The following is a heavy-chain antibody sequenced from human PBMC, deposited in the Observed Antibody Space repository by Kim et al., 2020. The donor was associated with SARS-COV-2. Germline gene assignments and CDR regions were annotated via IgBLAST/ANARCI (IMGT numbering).Heavy chain of an antibody. V-gene: IGHV3-15*01. D-gene: IGHD3-3*01. CDR3: TTDSPAVIRITIFGVVPLPTYRDY. CDR1: GFTFSNAW. Sequence: GGSLRLSCAASGFTFSNAWMSWVRQAPGKGLEWVGRIKSKTDGGTTDYAAPVKGRFTISRDDSKNTLYLQMNSLKTEDTAVYYCTTDSPAVIRITIFGVVPLPTYRDYWGQGTLVTVSS. CDR2: IKSKTDGGTT. J-gene: IGHJ4*02.